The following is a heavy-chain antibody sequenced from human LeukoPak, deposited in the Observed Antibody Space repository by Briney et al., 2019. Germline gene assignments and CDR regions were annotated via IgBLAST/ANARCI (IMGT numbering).Heavy chain of an antibody. V-gene: IGHV3-49*04. CDR1: GFTFGDYA. CDR3: TCEDTVVVDY. J-gene: IGHJ4*02. Sequence: GGSLRLSCTASGFTFGDYAMSWVRQAPGKGLEWVGFIRSKAYGGTTEYAASVKGRFTISRDDPKSIAYLQMNSLKTEDTAVYYCTCEDTVVVDYWGQGTLVTVSS. D-gene: IGHD4-23*01. CDR2: IRSKAYGGTT.